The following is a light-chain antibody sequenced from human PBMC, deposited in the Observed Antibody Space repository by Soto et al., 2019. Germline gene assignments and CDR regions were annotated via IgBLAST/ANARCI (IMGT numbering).Light chain of an antibody. V-gene: IGLV2-14*01. J-gene: IGLJ2*01. Sequence: QSALTQPASVSGSPGQSITISCTGTSSDVGGYNYVSWYQQHPGKGPKLMIYEVSNRPSGVSNRFSGSKSGNTASLTISGLQAEDEADYYCSSYTTSSTPVVFGGGTTLTVL. CDR3: SSYTTSSTPVV. CDR1: SSDVGGYNY. CDR2: EVS.